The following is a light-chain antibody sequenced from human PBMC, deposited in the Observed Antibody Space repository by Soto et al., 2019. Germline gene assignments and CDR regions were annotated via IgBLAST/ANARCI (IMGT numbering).Light chain of an antibody. CDR2: LGS. V-gene: IGKV2-28*01. J-gene: IGKJ1*01. Sequence: EIVLTQSPLALPVTPGEPASISCRSNQSLLHSNGYTYLDWFQQKPGHSPQLLIYLGSNRASGVPDRFSASGSGTDFTLKISRVEAEDVGVFYCMQSPQAWTFGQGTKVEIK. CDR1: QSLLHSNGYTY. CDR3: MQSPQAWT.